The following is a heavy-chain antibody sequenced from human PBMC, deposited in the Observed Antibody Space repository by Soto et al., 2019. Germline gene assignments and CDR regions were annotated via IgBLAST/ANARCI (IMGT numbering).Heavy chain of an antibody. CDR3: ASLLARARGSGSYLGNDY. J-gene: IGHJ4*02. CDR1: GFTVSSNY. Sequence: EVQLVESGGGLVQPGGSLRLSCAASGFTVSSNYMSWVRQAPGKGLEWVSVIYSGGSTYYADSVKGRFTISRDNSKTTLYLQMNSLRAEDTAVYYCASLLARARGSGSYLGNDYWGQGTLVTVSS. D-gene: IGHD3-10*01. V-gene: IGHV3-66*01. CDR2: IYSGGST.